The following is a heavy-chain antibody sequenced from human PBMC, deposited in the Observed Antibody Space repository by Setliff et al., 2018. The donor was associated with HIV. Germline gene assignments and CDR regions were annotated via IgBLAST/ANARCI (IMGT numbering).Heavy chain of an antibody. CDR1: GGSISSYY. J-gene: IGHJ6*03. V-gene: IGHV4-59*01. Sequence: ASETLSLTCTVSGGSISSYYWSWIRQPPGKGLEWIGYIYYSGSTNYNPSLKSRVTISVDTSKNQFSLKLSSVTAADTAVYYCARDNRVIALNYYYYYMDVWGKGTTVTVSS. D-gene: IGHD2-21*01. CDR3: ARDNRVIALNYYYYYMDV. CDR2: IYYSGST.